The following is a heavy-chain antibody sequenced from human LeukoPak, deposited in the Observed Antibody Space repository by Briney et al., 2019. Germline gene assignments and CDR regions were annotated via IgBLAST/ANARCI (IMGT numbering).Heavy chain of an antibody. V-gene: IGHV1-2*02. Sequence: ASVKVSCKASGYTFTGYYMHWVRQAPGQGLEWMGWINPNSSGTNYAQKFQGRVTMTRDTSISTAYMELSRLRSDDTAVYYCARELGYDSSGYYSWGQGTLVTVSS. CDR1: GYTFTGYY. D-gene: IGHD3-22*01. J-gene: IGHJ4*02. CDR3: ARELGYDSSGYYS. CDR2: INPNSSGT.